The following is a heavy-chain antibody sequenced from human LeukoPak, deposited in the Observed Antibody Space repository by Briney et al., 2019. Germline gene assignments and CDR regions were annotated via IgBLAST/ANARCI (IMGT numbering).Heavy chain of an antibody. CDR2: IYPGDSDA. V-gene: IGHV5-51*01. J-gene: IGHJ4*02. CDR1: GYSFTSYW. D-gene: IGHD6-13*01. Sequence: GESLKISCKGSGYSFTSYWIGWARQTPGKGLGWMGIIYPGDSDAIYRPSFQGQVTFSVDKSINAAYLQWSSLKASDTAMYYCARSSFRGAIAAAGVDYWGQGTLVTVSS. CDR3: ARSSFRGAIAAAGVDY.